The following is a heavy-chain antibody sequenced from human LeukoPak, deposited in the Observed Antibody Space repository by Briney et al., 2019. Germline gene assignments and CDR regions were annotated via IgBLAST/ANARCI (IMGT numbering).Heavy chain of an antibody. CDR2: IYSGGST. V-gene: IGHV3-66*01. D-gene: IGHD6-19*01. CDR1: GFTVNSNY. Sequence: PGGSLRLSCAASGFTVNSNYMSWVRQAPGKGLEWVSVIYSGGSTYYADSVKGRFTISRDNSKNTLYLQMNSLRAEDTAVYYCAKEQAVAGTDYFDYWGQGTLVTVSS. J-gene: IGHJ4*02. CDR3: AKEQAVAGTDYFDY.